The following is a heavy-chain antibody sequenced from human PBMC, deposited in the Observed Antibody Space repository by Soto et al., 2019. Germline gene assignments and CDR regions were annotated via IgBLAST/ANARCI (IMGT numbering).Heavy chain of an antibody. J-gene: IGHJ4*02. CDR3: ARTGYSSSWYQPHSYFDY. V-gene: IGHV4-34*01. CDR2: INHSGST. Sequence: CRRISKKKRKGLEWIGEINHSGSTNYNPSLKSRVTISVETAKNQFSLKLSSVTAADTAVYYCARTGYSSSWYQPHSYFDYWGQGTLVTVS. D-gene: IGHD6-13*01.